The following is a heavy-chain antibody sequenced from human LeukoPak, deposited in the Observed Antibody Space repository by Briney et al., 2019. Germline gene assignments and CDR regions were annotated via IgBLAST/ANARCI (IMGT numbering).Heavy chain of an antibody. D-gene: IGHD3-22*01. V-gene: IGHV4-34*01. J-gene: IGHJ4*02. CDR2: INHSGST. Sequence: PSETLSLTCAVYGGSFSGYYWSWIRQPPVKGLEWIGEINHSGSTNYNPSLKSRVTISVDTSKNQFSLKLSSVTAADTAVYYCARLPYYYDSSGYYHKLFDYWGQGTLVTVSS. CDR1: GGSFSGYY. CDR3: ARLPYYYDSSGYYHKLFDY.